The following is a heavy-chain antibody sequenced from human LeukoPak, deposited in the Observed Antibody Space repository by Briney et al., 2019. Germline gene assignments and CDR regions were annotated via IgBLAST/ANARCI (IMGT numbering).Heavy chain of an antibody. D-gene: IGHD1-1*01. CDR2: INPNSGNT. CDR1: GYTFTSYD. Sequence: ASVKVSCKASGYTFTSYDINWVRQASGQGLEWMGWINPNSGNTGFTQKFQGRVTVTRSTSISTAYMELSSLTSDDTAGYYCARTSTGTRGGYDVWGQGTLVTVSS. V-gene: IGHV1-8*01. J-gene: IGHJ4*02. CDR3: ARTSTGTRGGYDV.